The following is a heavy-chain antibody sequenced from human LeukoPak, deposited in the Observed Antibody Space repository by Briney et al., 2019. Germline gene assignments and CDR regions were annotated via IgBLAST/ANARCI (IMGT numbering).Heavy chain of an antibody. V-gene: IGHV4-39*07. CDR1: GGSISSSSYY. Sequence: SETLSLTCTVSGGSISSSSYYWGWIRQPPGKGLEWIGSIYYSGSTYYNPSLKSRVTISVDTSKNQFSLKLSSVTAADTAVYYCANQGKTNWFDPWGQGTLVTVSS. CDR3: ANQGKTNWFDP. J-gene: IGHJ5*02. CDR2: IYYSGST.